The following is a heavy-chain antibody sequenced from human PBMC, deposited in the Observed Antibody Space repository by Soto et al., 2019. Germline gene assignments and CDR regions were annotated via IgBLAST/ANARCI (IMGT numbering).Heavy chain of an antibody. D-gene: IGHD3-3*01. CDR2: ISSSSSYI. V-gene: IGHV3-21*01. Sequence: GGSLRLSCAASGFTFSSYSMNWVRQAPGKGLEWVSSISSSSSYIYYADSVKGRFTISRDNAKNSLYLQMNSLRAEDTAVYYCARGFWSGYYLFDYWGQGTLVTVSS. CDR1: GFTFSSYS. CDR3: ARGFWSGYYLFDY. J-gene: IGHJ4*02.